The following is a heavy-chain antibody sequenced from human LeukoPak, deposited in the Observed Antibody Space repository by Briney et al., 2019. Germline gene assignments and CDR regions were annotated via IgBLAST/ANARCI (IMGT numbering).Heavy chain of an antibody. CDR1: GGSISSYY. CDR2: IYYSGST. V-gene: IGHV4-59*01. Sequence: SDTLSLTCTVSGGSISSYYWSWIRQPPGKGLEWIGYIYYSGSTNYNPSLKSRVTISVDTSKNQFSLKLSSVTAADTAVYYCARAYGDYLDYWGQGTLVTVSS. J-gene: IGHJ4*02. CDR3: ARAYGDYLDY. D-gene: IGHD4-17*01.